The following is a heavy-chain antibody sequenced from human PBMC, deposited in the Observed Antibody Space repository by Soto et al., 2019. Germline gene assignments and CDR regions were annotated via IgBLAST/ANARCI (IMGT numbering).Heavy chain of an antibody. CDR1: GGTFGNSA. D-gene: IGHD3-10*01. Sequence: ASVKVSCKASGGTFGNSAISWVRQAPGQGLEWMGGIIPSFATGNSAPEFQGRLTITADKSTTTAYMELSSLRSEDTAVYYCARSYYGSGSYWFYGMDVWGQGTTVTVSS. CDR3: ARSYYGSGSYWFYGMDV. J-gene: IGHJ6*02. CDR2: IIPSFATG. V-gene: IGHV1-69*06.